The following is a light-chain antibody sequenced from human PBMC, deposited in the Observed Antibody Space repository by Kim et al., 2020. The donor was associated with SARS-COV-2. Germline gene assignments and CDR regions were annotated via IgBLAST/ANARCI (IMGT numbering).Light chain of an antibody. Sequence: SQGKRATLACMACQGVSSILAWYQQKPGQAPRLLIYGASTRATGIPARFSGSGSGTEFTLTISSLQSEDFAVYYCQQYNNWPPWTFGQGTKVDIK. CDR2: GAS. CDR1: QGVSSI. V-gene: IGKV3-15*01. CDR3: QQYNNWPPWT. J-gene: IGKJ1*01.